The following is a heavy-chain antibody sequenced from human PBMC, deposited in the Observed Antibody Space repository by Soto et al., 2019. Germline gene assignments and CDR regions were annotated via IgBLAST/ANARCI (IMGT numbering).Heavy chain of an antibody. Sequence: EVHLLDSGGGLVQPGGSLRLSCAASGFTFSNYVMSWVRQAPGKGLDWVSSISGSVDNTYYADSVKGRFTISRDNSKNTPVMQMNSQRAEVTAVSYGAKLPLVLAVGLDYWGQGTLVTGSS. CDR2: ISGSVDNT. V-gene: IGHV3-23*01. CDR3: AKLPLVLAVGLDY. CDR1: GFTFSNYV. D-gene: IGHD3-16*01. J-gene: IGHJ4*02.